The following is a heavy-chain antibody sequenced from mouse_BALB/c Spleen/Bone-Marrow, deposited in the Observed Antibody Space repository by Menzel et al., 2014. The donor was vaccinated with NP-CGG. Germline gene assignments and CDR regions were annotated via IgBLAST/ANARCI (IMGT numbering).Heavy chain of an antibody. D-gene: IGHD2-12*01. Sequence: VQLKESGAELVKPGASVKLSCTASGFNIKDTYLHWVKQRPEQGLDWIGRIDPAIFTKYDPKFQGKATITADTSSNTASLHLSDLTSEGTPVYFCASYRCGWYFDVWGAGTTVTVSS. CDR1: GFNIKDTY. CDR2: IDPAIFT. CDR3: ASYRCGWYFDV. J-gene: IGHJ1*01. V-gene: IGHV14-3*02.